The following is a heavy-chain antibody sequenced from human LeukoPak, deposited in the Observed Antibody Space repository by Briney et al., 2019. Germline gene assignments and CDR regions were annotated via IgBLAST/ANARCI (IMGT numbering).Heavy chain of an antibody. CDR1: GFTFNTYG. CDR2: ISASGDTT. J-gene: IGHJ4*02. Sequence: PGGSLRLSCAASGFTFNTYGMSWVRRAPGKGLEWVSSISASGDTTDYADSVKGRFTISRDNSKTTLYLQMSSRRAEDTALYCCVNYCSPDYWGKGTLVTVSS. V-gene: IGHV3-23*01. CDR3: VNYCSPDY. D-gene: IGHD2-21*01.